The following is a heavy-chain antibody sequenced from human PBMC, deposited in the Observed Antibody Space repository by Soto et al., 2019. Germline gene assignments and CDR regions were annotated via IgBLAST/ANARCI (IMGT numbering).Heavy chain of an antibody. CDR3: TISWNYGVSNY. V-gene: IGHV3-48*01. CDR1: GFTFSNYA. J-gene: IGHJ4*02. D-gene: IGHD1-7*01. Sequence: GGSLRLSWAASGFTFSNYAMNWVRQAPGKGLEWVSYISSSSSPIYYADSVQGRFTSFRDNAKNLLYLQMNSLRAEDTAVYYCTISWNYGVSNYWGQGTLVTVSS. CDR2: ISSSSSPI.